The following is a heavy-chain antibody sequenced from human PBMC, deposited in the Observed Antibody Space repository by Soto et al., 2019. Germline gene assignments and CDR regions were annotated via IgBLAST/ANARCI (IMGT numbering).Heavy chain of an antibody. J-gene: IGHJ6*03. CDR2: ISYDGSNK. CDR3: AKDSTYYDFWSGYGSALAHYYYYYYMDV. V-gene: IGHV3-30*18. Sequence: GGSLRLSCAASGFTFSSYGMHWVRQAPGKGLEWVAVISYDGSNKYYADSVKGRFTISRDNSKNTLYLQMNSLRAEDTAVYYCAKDSTYYDFWSGYGSALAHYYYYYYMDVWGKGTTVTVSS. D-gene: IGHD3-3*01. CDR1: GFTFSSYG.